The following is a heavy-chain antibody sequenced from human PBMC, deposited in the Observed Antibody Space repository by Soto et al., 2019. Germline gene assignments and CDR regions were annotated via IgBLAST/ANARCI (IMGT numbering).Heavy chain of an antibody. V-gene: IGHV3-21*01. CDR3: ARGYLDVVVVVAATGFDY. D-gene: IGHD2-15*01. Sequence: EVQLVESGGGLAKPGGSLRLSCAASGFTFSSYSMNWVRQAPGKGLEWVSSISSSSSYIYYADSVKGRYTISRDNAKNSLYLQMNSLRAEDTAVYYCARGYLDVVVVVAATGFDYWGQGTLVTVSS. CDR2: ISSSSSYI. J-gene: IGHJ4*02. CDR1: GFTFSSYS.